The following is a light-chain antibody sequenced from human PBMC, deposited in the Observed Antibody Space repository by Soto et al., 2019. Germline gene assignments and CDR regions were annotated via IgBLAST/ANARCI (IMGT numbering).Light chain of an antibody. Sequence: QSALTQPASVSGSPGQSITISCTGTSSDVGGYNYVSWYQQHPGKAPKLMIYNVSNRPSGVSNRFSGSKSGNTASLTISGLQAEDEGHYYCSSFTSTITALFGGGTKLTVL. J-gene: IGLJ2*01. CDR1: SSDVGGYNY. CDR3: SSFTSTITAL. CDR2: NVS. V-gene: IGLV2-14*01.